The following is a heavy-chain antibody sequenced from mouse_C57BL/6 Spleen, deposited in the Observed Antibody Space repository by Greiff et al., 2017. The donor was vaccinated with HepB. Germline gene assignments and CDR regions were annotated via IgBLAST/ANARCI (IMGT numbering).Heavy chain of an antibody. V-gene: IGHV7-1*01. CDR2: SRNKANDYTT. J-gene: IGHJ4*01. CDR1: GFTFSDFY. D-gene: IGHD2-4*01. CDR3: ARGLYYDYDEGYAMDY. Sequence: EVKLMESGGGLVQSGRSLRLSCATSGFTFSDFYMEWVRQAPGKGLEWIAASRNKANDYTTEYSASVKGRFIVSRDTSQSILYLQMNALRAEDTAIYYCARGLYYDYDEGYAMDYWGQGTSVTVSS.